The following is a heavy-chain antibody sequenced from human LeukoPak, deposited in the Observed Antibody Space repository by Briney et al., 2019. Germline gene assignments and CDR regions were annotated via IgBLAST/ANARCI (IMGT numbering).Heavy chain of an antibody. J-gene: IGHJ4*02. Sequence: IPGGSLRLSCAASGFTFSSYTMNWVRQAPGKGLEWVAAISSSSRDIFYADSVKGRFSISRDNTQNSLSLQMSSLKAEDTAVYYCVREAAATLFDYWGQGTLVTVSS. CDR1: GFTFSSYT. CDR2: ISSSSRDI. D-gene: IGHD1-26*01. CDR3: VREAAATLFDY. V-gene: IGHV3-21*01.